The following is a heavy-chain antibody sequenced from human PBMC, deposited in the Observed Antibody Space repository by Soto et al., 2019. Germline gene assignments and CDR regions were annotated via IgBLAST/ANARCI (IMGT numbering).Heavy chain of an antibody. CDR3: VSRHGLTIDAYY. CDR1: GVSISSGTYY. CDR2: SFYGGKN. D-gene: IGHD3-10*01. J-gene: IGHJ4*02. V-gene: IGHV4-39*01. Sequence: SETLSLTCTVSGVSISSGTYYLGWMRQPPGKGLEWIASSFYGGKNYYNPSLKSRVTISVDTSKNQFSLKLTSVTAADTAVHSCVSRHGLTIDAYYWGQGTLVTGSS.